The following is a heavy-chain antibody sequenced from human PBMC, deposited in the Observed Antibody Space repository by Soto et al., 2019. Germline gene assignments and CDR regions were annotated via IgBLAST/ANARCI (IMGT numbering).Heavy chain of an antibody. Sequence: QVQLVQSGAEVKKPGASVKVSCKASGYTFTSYDINWVRQATGQGLEWMGWMNPNSGNTGYAQKFQDRVTMTRNTSISTAYMELSSLRSEDTAVYYCARVGPNVLRFLEWLPMDVWGQGTTVTVSS. CDR1: GYTFTSYD. CDR2: MNPNSGNT. V-gene: IGHV1-8*01. CDR3: ARVGPNVLRFLEWLPMDV. D-gene: IGHD3-3*01. J-gene: IGHJ6*02.